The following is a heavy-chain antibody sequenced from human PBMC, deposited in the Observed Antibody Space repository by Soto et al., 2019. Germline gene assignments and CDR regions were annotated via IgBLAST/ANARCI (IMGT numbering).Heavy chain of an antibody. CDR3: AGLYPYDGGLNVRGWLDP. Sequence: SETLSLTCTVSGGSISSSSSYWGWIRQPPGKGLEWVGSIYYLGNTYYNPSLGSRVTISVDTSKNQFSLKLRSVTAADTAVFFCAGLYPYDGGLNVRGWLDPWGQGTLVTVSS. D-gene: IGHD2-15*01. CDR2: IYYLGNT. V-gene: IGHV4-39*01. J-gene: IGHJ5*02. CDR1: GGSISSSSSY.